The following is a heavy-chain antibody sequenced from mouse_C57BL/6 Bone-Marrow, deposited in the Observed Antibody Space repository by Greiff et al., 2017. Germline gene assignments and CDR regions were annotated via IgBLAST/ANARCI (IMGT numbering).Heavy chain of an antibody. Sequence: QVQLQQPGAELVMPGASVKLSCKASGYTFTSYWMHWVKQRPGQGLEWIGEIDPSDSYTNYNQKFKGKSTLTVDKSSSTAYMQLSSLTSEDSAVYYCARRGYFGFAYCGQGTLVTVSA. CDR2: IDPSDSYT. J-gene: IGHJ3*01. CDR3: ARRGYFGFAY. V-gene: IGHV1-69*01. CDR1: GYTFTSYW.